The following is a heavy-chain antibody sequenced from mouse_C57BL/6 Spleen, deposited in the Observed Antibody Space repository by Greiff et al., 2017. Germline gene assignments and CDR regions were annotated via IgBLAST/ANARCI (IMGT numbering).Heavy chain of an antibody. J-gene: IGHJ4*01. CDR1: GYTFTDYN. V-gene: IGHV1-18*01. Sequence: EVQGVESGPELVKPGASVKIPCKASGYTFTDYNMDWVKQSHGKSLEWIGDINPNNGGTIYNQKFKGKATLTVDKSSSTAYMELRSLTSEDTAVYYCARSGDYYGSSYLYYYAMDYWGQGTSVTVSS. D-gene: IGHD1-1*01. CDR3: ARSGDYYGSSYLYYYAMDY. CDR2: INPNNGGT.